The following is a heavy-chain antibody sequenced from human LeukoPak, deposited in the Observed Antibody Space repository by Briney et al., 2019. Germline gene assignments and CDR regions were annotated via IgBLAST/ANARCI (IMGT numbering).Heavy chain of an antibody. CDR3: AREGITMVRGVIPGYMDV. D-gene: IGHD3-10*01. CDR2: FDPEDGET. CDR1: GYTLTELS. V-gene: IGHV1-24*01. Sequence: ASVKVSCKVSGYTLTELSMHWVRQAPGKGLEWMGGFDPEDGETIYAQKFQGRVTMTEDTSTDTAYMELSSLRSEDTAVYYCAREGITMVRGVIPGYMDVWGKGTTVTVSS. J-gene: IGHJ6*03.